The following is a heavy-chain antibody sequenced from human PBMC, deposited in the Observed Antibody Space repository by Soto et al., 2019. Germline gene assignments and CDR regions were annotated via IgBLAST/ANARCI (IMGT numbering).Heavy chain of an antibody. J-gene: IGHJ4*02. CDR3: ARGRGYSYGPYYFDY. CDR1: CGSISSEGYY. D-gene: IGHD5-18*01. V-gene: IGHV4-31*03. Sequence: SDTLSLTCTVSCGSISSEGYYWSWFRQLPGKGLEWIGDIYYSGTTYHNPSLRSRLTISGDASKNQFSLKLSSVTAADTALYYCARGRGYSYGPYYFDYWGQGTLVTVSS. CDR2: IYYSGTT.